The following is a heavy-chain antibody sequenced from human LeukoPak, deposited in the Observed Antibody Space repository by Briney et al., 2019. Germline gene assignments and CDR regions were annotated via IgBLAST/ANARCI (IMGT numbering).Heavy chain of an antibody. CDR2: ISSSGSTI. J-gene: IGHJ4*02. D-gene: IGHD2-15*01. V-gene: IGHV3-48*03. CDR1: GFTFSSYE. CDR3: AKGLGYCSGGSCYSDYSFDY. Sequence: PGGSLRLSCAASGFTFSSYEMHWVRQAPGKGLELVSYISSSGSTIYYADSVKGRFTISRDNSKNTLYLQMNSLRAEDTAVYYCAKGLGYCSGGSCYSDYSFDYWGQGTLVTVSS.